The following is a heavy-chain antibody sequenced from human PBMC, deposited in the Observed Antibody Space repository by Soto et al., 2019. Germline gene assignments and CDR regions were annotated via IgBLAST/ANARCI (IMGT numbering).Heavy chain of an antibody. D-gene: IGHD1-26*01. J-gene: IGHJ4*02. CDR2: INGDASSI. CDR3: IRQRFQFDDGAQDFDY. CDR1: GFTFSSNW. Sequence: EVHLVESGGGLVQPGGSLRLSCAASGFTFSSNWMHWFRQAPGKGLVWVSRINGDASSISYADSVKGRFTISRDNAKNTLYLQMNSLGVEDTAVYYCIRQRFQFDDGAQDFDYWGQGTMVTVSS. V-gene: IGHV3-74*01.